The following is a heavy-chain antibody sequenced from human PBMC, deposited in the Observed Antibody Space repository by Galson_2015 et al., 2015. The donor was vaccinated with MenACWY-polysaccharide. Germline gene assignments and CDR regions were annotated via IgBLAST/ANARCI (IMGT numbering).Heavy chain of an antibody. CDR2: IQYDGSQK. D-gene: IGHD3-10*02. V-gene: IGHV3-33*08. J-gene: IGHJ3*02. Sequence: SLRLSCAASGFTFSSYSMNWVRQAPGKGLEWVAVIQYDGSQKQYTDSVRGRFSISRDNSKNTLYLEMNSLRAEDTALYYCAREGSRIVFHAFDIWGQGTMVIVSS. CDR1: GFTFSSYS. CDR3: AREGSRIVFHAFDI.